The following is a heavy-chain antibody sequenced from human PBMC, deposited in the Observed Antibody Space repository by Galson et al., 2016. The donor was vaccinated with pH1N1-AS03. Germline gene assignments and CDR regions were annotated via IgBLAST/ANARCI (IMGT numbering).Heavy chain of an antibody. V-gene: IGHV4-61*01. D-gene: IGHD6-6*01. CDR3: AREQLDNWFDP. CDR1: GGSVSSGSYY. Sequence: LSLTCTISGGSVSSGSYYWSWIRQPPGKGLEWIGYIYYSGSTNYNPSLKSRVTISVDTSKNQSSLKLSSVTAADTAVYYCAREQLDNWFDPWGQGTLVTVSS. CDR2: IYYSGST. J-gene: IGHJ5*02.